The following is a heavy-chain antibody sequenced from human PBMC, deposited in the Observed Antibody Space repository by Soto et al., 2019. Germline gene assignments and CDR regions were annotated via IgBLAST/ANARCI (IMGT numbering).Heavy chain of an antibody. Sequence: SETLAVSCPVPGGSITSGDQYWTWIRHRPGEGLEWFGYINHRGSLYYNPSLKSRVSMSVDTSKNQFSLNLSSVTAADTAVYYCARELPQRQGRNMDVWGQGTTVTVPS. CDR1: GGSITSGDQY. CDR3: ARELPQRQGRNMDV. D-gene: IGHD1-1*01. V-gene: IGHV4-31*03. J-gene: IGHJ6*02. CDR2: INHRGSL.